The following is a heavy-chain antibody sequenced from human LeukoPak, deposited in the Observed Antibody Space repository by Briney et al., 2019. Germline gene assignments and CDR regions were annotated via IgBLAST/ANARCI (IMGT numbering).Heavy chain of an antibody. CDR2: IYSSGNT. Sequence: SETLSLTCTVSGVSFSSYYWTWIRQPAGKGLEWIGRIYSSGNTNYNPSLESRVTMSIDTSKKQISLKLTSVTAADTAVYYCARERGNLRGDAFDIWGQGTMVTGSS. CDR1: GVSFSSYY. CDR3: ARERGNLRGDAFDI. V-gene: IGHV4-4*07. D-gene: IGHD1-26*01. J-gene: IGHJ3*02.